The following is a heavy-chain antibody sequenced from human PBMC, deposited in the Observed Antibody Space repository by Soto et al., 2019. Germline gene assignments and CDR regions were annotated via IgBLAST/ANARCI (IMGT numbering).Heavy chain of an antibody. V-gene: IGHV3-30*03. CDR2: ISYDGSNK. CDR1: GFTFSSYG. CDR3: ATDSGSYYAFGY. Sequence: SGGSLRLSCAASGFTFSSYGMHWVRQAPGKGLEWVAVISYDGSNKYYADSVKGRFTISRDNSKNTLYLQMNSLRAEDTAVYYCATDSGSYYAFGYWGQGTLVTV. D-gene: IGHD1-26*01. J-gene: IGHJ4*02.